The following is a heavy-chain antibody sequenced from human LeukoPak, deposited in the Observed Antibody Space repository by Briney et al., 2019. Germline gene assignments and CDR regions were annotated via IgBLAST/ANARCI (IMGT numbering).Heavy chain of an antibody. CDR3: AREPHHYGDYGGPIRWFDP. V-gene: IGHV4-39*07. CDR1: GGSISSSSYY. D-gene: IGHD4-17*01. Sequence: PSETLSLTCTVSGGSISSSSYYWGWIRQPPGKGLEWIGSIYYSGSTYYNPSLKSRVTISVDTSKNQFSLKLSSVTAADTAVYYCAREPHHYGDYGGPIRWFDPWGQGTLVTVSS. J-gene: IGHJ5*02. CDR2: IYYSGST.